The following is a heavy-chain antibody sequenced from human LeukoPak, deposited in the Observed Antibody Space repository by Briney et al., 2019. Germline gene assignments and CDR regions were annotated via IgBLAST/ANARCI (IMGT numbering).Heavy chain of an antibody. D-gene: IGHD2-15*01. Sequence: GASVKVSCKASGGTFSTYAINWVRQAPGQGLEWMGGIIPIFDTPNYAQKFQGRVTITADKSTSTAYMELSSLRSEDTAVYFCARGFSGPATPYFDYWGQGTLVTASS. CDR3: ARGFSGPATPYFDY. J-gene: IGHJ4*01. V-gene: IGHV1-69*06. CDR1: GGTFSTYA. CDR2: IIPIFDTP.